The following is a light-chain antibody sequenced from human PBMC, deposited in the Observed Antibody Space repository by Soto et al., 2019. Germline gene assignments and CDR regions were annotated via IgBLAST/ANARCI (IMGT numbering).Light chain of an antibody. J-gene: IGKJ1*01. CDR3: QQYSNRWT. CDR2: KAS. Sequence: DIQMTQSPSTLSASVGDRVTITCRASQSISTWLAWYQQKPGKAPKLLIYKASSLESGAPSRFSGSGSGKDTTLNSSRLPHDDSATYCYQQYSNRWTFGQGTKMEIK. CDR1: QSISTW. V-gene: IGKV1-5*03.